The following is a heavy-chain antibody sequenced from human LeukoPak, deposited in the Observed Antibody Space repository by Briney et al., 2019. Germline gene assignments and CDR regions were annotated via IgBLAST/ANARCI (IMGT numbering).Heavy chain of an antibody. D-gene: IGHD1-26*01. V-gene: IGHV4-59*01. CDR2: IHYSGST. CDR1: GASISSDS. J-gene: IGHJ4*02. Sequence: PSETLSLTCTVAGASISSDSWSWIRQPPGKGLEWIGNIHYSGSTNYNPSLRSRVIMSIDTSKNQFSLKLSSVTAADTAVYLCARVGVSARWGQGTLVTVSS. CDR3: ARVGVSAR.